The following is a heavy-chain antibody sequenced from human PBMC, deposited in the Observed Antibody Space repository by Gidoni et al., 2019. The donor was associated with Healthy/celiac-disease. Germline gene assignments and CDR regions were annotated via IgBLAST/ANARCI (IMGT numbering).Heavy chain of an antibody. J-gene: IGHJ6*02. CDR3: ARGVGYCSSTSCYYYYGMDV. D-gene: IGHD2-2*01. CDR1: GGSFSGYY. Sequence: QLQLQQWGAGLLKPSETLSLTCAVYGGSFSGYYWSWIRQPPGKGLEWIGEINHSGSTTYNPSLKSRVTISVDTSKNQFSLKRSSVTAADTAVYYCARGVGYCSSTSCYYYYGMDVWGQGTTVTVSS. V-gene: IGHV4-34*01. CDR2: INHSGST.